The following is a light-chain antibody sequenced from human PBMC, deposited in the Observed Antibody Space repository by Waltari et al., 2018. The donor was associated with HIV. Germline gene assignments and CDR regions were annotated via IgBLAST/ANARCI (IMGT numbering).Light chain of an antibody. V-gene: IGLV2-11*01. CDR2: DVR. J-gene: IGLJ3*02. CDR3: CSYAGRYSWV. CDR1: SRDVGGYNY. Sequence: QSALTQPRSVSGSPGQSVTISCPGTSRDVGGYNYVSWYQQHPGKHPHLMMYDVRERPTGFTDRFSGSKSDTTASLTISGLQADDEADYYCCSYAGRYSWVFGGGTKLTVL.